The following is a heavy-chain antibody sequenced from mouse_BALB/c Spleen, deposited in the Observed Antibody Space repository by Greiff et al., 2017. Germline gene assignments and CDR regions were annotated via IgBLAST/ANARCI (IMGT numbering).Heavy chain of an antibody. Sequence: EVKLLESGPGLVKPSQSLSLTCTVTGYSITSDYAWNWIRQFPGNKLEWMGYISYSGSTSYNPSLKSRISITRDTSKNQFFLQLNSVTTEDTATYYCARSGFDYWGQGTTLTVSS. CDR1: GYSITSDYA. CDR3: ARSGFDY. V-gene: IGHV3-2*02. D-gene: IGHD4-1*01. J-gene: IGHJ2*01. CDR2: ISYSGST.